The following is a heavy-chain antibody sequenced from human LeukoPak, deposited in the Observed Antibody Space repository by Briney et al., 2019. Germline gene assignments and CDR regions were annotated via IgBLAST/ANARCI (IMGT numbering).Heavy chain of an antibody. CDR3: SRRGQWLGRWFDP. CDR1: GGSFTDYY. D-gene: IGHD6-19*01. Sequence: NPSETLSLTCAVFGGSFTDYYWSWIRQPPGKGLEWIGEITHSGVTNYNSSLKSRVTISVDTSKNQFSLSLTSVTAADTATYYCSRRGQWLGRWFDPWGQGTLVTVSS. J-gene: IGHJ5*02. V-gene: IGHV4-34*01. CDR2: ITHSGVT.